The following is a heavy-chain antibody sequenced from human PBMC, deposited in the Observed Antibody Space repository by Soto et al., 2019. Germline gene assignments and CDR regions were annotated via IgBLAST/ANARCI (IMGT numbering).Heavy chain of an antibody. CDR2: ISGSGGST. D-gene: IGHD1-26*01. J-gene: IGHJ4*02. CDR3: AKRGVGFDFGY. CDR1: GFTFSSYA. Sequence: EVQLLESGGGLVQPGGSLRLSCAASGFTFSSYAMSWVRQAPGKGLEWVSVISGSGGSTYYADSVKVRFTISRDNSKNTLYLQMNSLRAEDTAVYYCAKRGVGFDFGYWGQGTLVTVSS. V-gene: IGHV3-23*01.